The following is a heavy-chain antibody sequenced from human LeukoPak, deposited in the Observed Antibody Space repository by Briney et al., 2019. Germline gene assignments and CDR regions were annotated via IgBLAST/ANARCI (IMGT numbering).Heavy chain of an antibody. D-gene: IGHD3-22*01. V-gene: IGHV4-59*12. CDR1: GDSISNYY. CDR3: ARETIDITVTVVVRMGDAFDI. J-gene: IGHJ3*02. CDR2: VYYSGST. Sequence: SETLSLTCTVSGDSISNYYWSWIRQPPGKGLEWIGYVYYSGSTNYNPSLKSRVTISVDTSKNQFSLKLSSVTAADTAVYYCARETIDITVTVVVRMGDAFDIWGQGTMITVSS.